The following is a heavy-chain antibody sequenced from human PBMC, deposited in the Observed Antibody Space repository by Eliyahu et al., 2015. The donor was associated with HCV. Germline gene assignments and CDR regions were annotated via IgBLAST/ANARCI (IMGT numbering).Heavy chain of an antibody. D-gene: IGHD7-27*01. CDR2: INWNGGST. CDR1: GFTFGDYG. Sequence: EVQLVESGGDVVRPGGSLRLSCAASGFTFGDYGNGLGPPAPGEGGGWVSGINWNGGSTGYADSVKGRFTISRDNAKNSLYLQMNSLTAEDTALYYCARNWGVGDYWGQGTLVTVSS. V-gene: IGHV3-20*04. J-gene: IGHJ4*02. CDR3: ARNWGVGDY.